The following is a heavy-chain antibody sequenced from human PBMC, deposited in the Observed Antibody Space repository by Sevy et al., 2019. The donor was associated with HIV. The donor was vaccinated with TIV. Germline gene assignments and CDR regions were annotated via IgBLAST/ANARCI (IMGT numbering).Heavy chain of an antibody. D-gene: IGHD4-17*01. Sequence: SETLSLTCAVSGGSISSGGYSWSWIRQPPGKGLEWIGCIYHSGSTYYNPSLKSRVTISVDRSKNQFSLKLSSVTAADTAVYYCARGRGDYPSYVDYWGQGTQVTVSS. CDR3: ARGRGDYPSYVDY. CDR2: IYHSGST. J-gene: IGHJ4*02. V-gene: IGHV4-30-2*01. CDR1: GGSISSGGYS.